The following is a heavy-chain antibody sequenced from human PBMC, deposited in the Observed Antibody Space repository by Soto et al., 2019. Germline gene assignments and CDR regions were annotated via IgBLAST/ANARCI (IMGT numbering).Heavy chain of an antibody. CDR2: INSDGSST. CDR3: ATDIVVVPAAVQEY. CDR1: GFTFSSYW. J-gene: IGHJ4*02. V-gene: IGHV3-74*01. D-gene: IGHD2-2*01. Sequence: EVQLVESGGGLVQPGGSLRLSCAASGFTFSSYWMHWVRQAPGKGLVWVSRINSDGSSTSYADSVKGRFTISRDNAKNTLYLQMNSLRAEDTAVYYCATDIVVVPAAVQEYWGQGTLVTVSS.